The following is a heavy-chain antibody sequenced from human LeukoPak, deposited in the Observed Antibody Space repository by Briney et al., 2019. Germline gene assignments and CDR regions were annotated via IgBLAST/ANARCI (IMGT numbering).Heavy chain of an antibody. J-gene: IGHJ6*03. V-gene: IGHV3-21*01. CDR2: ISSSSSYI. CDR3: ARGRGEFWSGYRYYYYYYYMDV. D-gene: IGHD3-3*01. Sequence: GGSLRLSCAASGFTFSSYSMNWVRQAPGKGLEWVSSISSSSSYIYYADSVKGRFTISRDNAKNSLYLQMNSLRAEDTAVYYCARGRGEFWSGYRYYYYYYYMDVWGKGTTVTVSS. CDR1: GFTFSSYS.